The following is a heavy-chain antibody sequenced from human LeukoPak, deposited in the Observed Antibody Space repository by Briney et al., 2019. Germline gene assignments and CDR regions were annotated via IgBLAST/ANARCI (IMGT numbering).Heavy chain of an antibody. CDR2: IKQDGSEK. Sequence: GGSLRLSCAASGFTVSSNYMSWVRQAPGKGLEWVANIKQDGSEKYYVDSVKGRFTISRDNAKNSLYLQMNSLRAEDTAVYYCARDKSWAYDYWGQGTLVTVSS. J-gene: IGHJ4*02. CDR1: GFTVSSNY. CDR3: ARDKSWAYDY. D-gene: IGHD7-27*01. V-gene: IGHV3-7*04.